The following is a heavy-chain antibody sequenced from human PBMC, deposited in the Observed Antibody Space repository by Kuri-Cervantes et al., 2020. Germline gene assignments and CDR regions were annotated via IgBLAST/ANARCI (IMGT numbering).Heavy chain of an antibody. V-gene: IGHV3-23*01. Sequence: GGSLRLSCAASGFTFSSYAMNWVRQAPGKGLEWVSVISCSGGSTYYADSVKGRFTISRDNSRNTMDLQMSSLRAEDTAVYYCAKRTAEGGSFDYWGQGALVTVSS. CDR1: GFTFSSYA. CDR3: AKRTAEGGSFDY. CDR2: ISCSGGST. D-gene: IGHD7-27*01. J-gene: IGHJ4*02.